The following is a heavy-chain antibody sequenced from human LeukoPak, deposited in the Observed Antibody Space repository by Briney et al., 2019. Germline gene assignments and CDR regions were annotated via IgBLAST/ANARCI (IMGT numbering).Heavy chain of an antibody. D-gene: IGHD2-21*02. V-gene: IGHV3-74*01. CDR3: ARAPYCGGDCYSRYFDL. CDR2: ISSDGSST. CDR1: GFTFSNYW. J-gene: IGHJ2*01. Sequence: GGSLRLSCAASGFTFSNYWIHWVRQAPGKGLVWVSRISSDGSSTSCADSVKGRFTISRDNAKNTLYLQMNSLRAEDTAVYYCARAPYCGGDCYSRYFDLWGRGTLVTVSS.